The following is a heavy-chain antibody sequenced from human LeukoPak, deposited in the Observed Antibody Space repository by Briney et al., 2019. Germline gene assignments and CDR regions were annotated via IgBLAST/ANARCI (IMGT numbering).Heavy chain of an antibody. D-gene: IGHD1-26*01. V-gene: IGHV4-38-2*02. CDR3: ASPPEIVGATWWAFDI. Sequence: SETLSPTCTVSGFSISSGYYWGWVRQPPGKGLEWIGSIFHSGNTFYNPSLKSRVTISVDTSKNQFSLKLSSVTAADTAVYYCASPPEIVGATWWAFDIWGQGTMVTVSA. CDR1: GFSISSGYY. CDR2: IFHSGNT. J-gene: IGHJ3*02.